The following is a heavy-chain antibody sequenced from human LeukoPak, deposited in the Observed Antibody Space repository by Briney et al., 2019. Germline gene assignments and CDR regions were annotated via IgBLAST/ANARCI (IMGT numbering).Heavy chain of an antibody. V-gene: IGHV3-23*01. Sequence: GGSLRLSCAASGFTFSSYAMSWVRQAPGKGLEWVSAISGSGGSTYYADSVKGRFTISRDNSKNTLYLQMNSLRAEDTAVYYCAKDLYPPCPGIAAAGFFDYWGQGTLVTVSS. J-gene: IGHJ4*02. CDR2: ISGSGGST. D-gene: IGHD6-13*01. CDR3: AKDLYPPCPGIAAAGFFDY. CDR1: GFTFSSYA.